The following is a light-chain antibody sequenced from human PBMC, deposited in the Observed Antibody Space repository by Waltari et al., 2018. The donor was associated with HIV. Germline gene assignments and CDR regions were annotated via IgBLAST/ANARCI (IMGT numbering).Light chain of an antibody. V-gene: IGKV3-15*01. CDR2: GPS. CDR3: QQYNIWPPYT. J-gene: IGKJ2*01. CDR1: QSVNSR. Sequence: EVLMPQSPVTLSVFRGDRVTLSSRASQSVNSRVVWYQPKPGQAPRLLIYGPSTRATRIPARLSGSGSGTEFSLTISSLQSEDFAVYYCQQYNIWPPYTFGPGTTLEIK.